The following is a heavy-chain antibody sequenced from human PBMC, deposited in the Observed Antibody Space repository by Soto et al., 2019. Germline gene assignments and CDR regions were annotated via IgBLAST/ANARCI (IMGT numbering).Heavy chain of an antibody. V-gene: IGHV3-48*01. CDR1: GFTLSSYS. CDR3: ARAGNNWNDVGEYYYYYYYMDV. J-gene: IGHJ6*03. CDR2: ISSSSSTI. D-gene: IGHD1-1*01. Sequence: EVQLVESGGGLEQPGGSLRLSCAASGFTLSSYSMNWVRQAPGKGLEWVSYISSSSSTIYYADSVKGRFTISRDNAKNSLYLQMNSLRAEDTAVYYCARAGNNWNDVGEYYYYYYYMDVWGKGTTVTVSS.